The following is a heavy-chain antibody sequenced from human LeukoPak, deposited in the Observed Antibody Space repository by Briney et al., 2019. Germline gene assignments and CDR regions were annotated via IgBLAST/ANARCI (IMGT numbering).Heavy chain of an antibody. CDR3: ARRPRGYCSGGSCYLDY. V-gene: IGHV1-2*02. J-gene: IGHJ4*02. CDR2: INPNSGGT. CDR1: GYTFTGYY. Sequence: GASVKVSCKASGYTFTGYYMHWVRQAPGQGLEWMGWINPNSGGTNYAQKFQGRVTMTRDTSISTAYMELSRLRSDDTAVYYCARRPRGYCSGGSCYLDYWGQGTLVTVSS. D-gene: IGHD2-15*01.